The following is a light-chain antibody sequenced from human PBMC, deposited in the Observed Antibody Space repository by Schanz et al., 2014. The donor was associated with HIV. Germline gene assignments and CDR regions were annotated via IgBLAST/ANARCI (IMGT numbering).Light chain of an antibody. Sequence: QSVLTQPPSASGTPGQRVTISCSGSSSNIGSNTVNWYQQLPGTAPKVLIYSNNQGPSGVPDRFSGSKSGTSASLAISGLQSEDEADYYCAAWDVNLNGPVFGGGTKLTVL. CDR1: SSNIGSNT. CDR3: AAWDVNLNGPV. V-gene: IGLV1-44*01. J-gene: IGLJ2*01. CDR2: SNN.